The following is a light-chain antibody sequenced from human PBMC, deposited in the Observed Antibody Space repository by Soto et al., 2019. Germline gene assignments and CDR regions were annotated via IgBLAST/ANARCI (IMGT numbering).Light chain of an antibody. Sequence: QSALTQPASVSGSPGQSITISCTGTSSDVGAYNYVSWYQQHPGKAPKLMIYDVNNRPSGVSNRFSGSKSGNTASLTISGLQAGDEADYYCSSYTSSTTDVFGAGTKLTVL. CDR3: SSYTSSTTDV. J-gene: IGLJ1*01. V-gene: IGLV2-14*03. CDR1: SSDVGAYNY. CDR2: DVN.